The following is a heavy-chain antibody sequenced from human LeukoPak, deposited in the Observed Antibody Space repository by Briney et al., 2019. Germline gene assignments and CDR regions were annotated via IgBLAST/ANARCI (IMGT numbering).Heavy chain of an antibody. V-gene: IGHV3-23*01. CDR1: GFTFSSYA. CDR3: AKDRAQQLVLDF. Sequence: GGSLRLSCAASGFTFSSYAVSWVRQAPGKGLEWVSAIIGSGSSTYYADSVKGRFTISRDNSKNTPFLQMNSLRAEDTAVYYCAKDRAQQLVLDFWGQGTLVTVSS. D-gene: IGHD6-13*01. CDR2: IIGSGSST. J-gene: IGHJ4*02.